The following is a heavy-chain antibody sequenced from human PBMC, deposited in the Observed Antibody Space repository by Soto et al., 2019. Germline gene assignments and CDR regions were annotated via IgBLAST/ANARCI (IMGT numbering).Heavy chain of an antibody. CDR2: IWYDGSNK. V-gene: IGHV3-33*01. D-gene: IGHD2-2*01. J-gene: IGHJ6*03. Sequence: GGSLRLSCAASGFTFSSYGMHWVRQAPGKGLEWVAVIWYDGSNKYYADSAKGRFTISRDNSKNTLYLQMNSLRAEDTAVYYCARGHCSSTSCYGYYYYYYMDVWGKGTTVTVSS. CDR1: GFTFSSYG. CDR3: ARGHCSSTSCYGYYYYYYMDV.